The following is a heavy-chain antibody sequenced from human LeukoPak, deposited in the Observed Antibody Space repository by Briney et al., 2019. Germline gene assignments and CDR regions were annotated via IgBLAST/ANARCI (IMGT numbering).Heavy chain of an antibody. CDR3: AKGTFDWSFPLYFDS. V-gene: IGHV3-23*01. CDR2: ISGSGGST. Sequence: GGSLRRSCTTSGFNFSVYPSTWVRQAPGKGLEWISAISGSGGSTYYADSVKGRFTISRDNSKNTLYLQMNSLGVEDTAVYYCAKGTFDWSFPLYFDSWGQGILVTVSS. J-gene: IGHJ4*02. CDR1: GFNFSVYP. D-gene: IGHD3-9*01.